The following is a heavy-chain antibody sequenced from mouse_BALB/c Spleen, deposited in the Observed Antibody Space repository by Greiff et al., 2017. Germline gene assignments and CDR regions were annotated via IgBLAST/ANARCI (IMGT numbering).Heavy chain of an antibody. J-gene: IGHJ4*01. Sequence: VQLQQSGAELVKPGASVKLSCTASGFNIKDTYMHWVKQRPEQGLEWIGRIDPANGNTKYDPKFQGKATITADTSSNTAYLQLSSLTSEDTAVYYCARYWTTLYAMDYWGQGTSVTVSS. V-gene: IGHV14-3*02. D-gene: IGHD2-12*01. CDR2: IDPANGNT. CDR1: GFNIKDTY. CDR3: ARYWTTLYAMDY.